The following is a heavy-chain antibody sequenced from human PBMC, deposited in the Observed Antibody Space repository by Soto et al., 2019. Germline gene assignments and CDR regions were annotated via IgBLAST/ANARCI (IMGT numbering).Heavy chain of an antibody. V-gene: IGHV1-2*04. J-gene: IGHJ6*02. D-gene: IGHD3-9*01. CDR1: GYTFTGYY. Sequence: RASVKISCKASGYTFTGYYMHWVRQAPGQGLEWMGWINPNSGGTNYAQKFQGWVTMTRDTSISTAYMELSRLRSDDTAVYYCARSDYDILTGYYPDYYYYGMDVWGQGTTVTVSS. CDR3: ARSDYDILTGYYPDYYYYGMDV. CDR2: INPNSGGT.